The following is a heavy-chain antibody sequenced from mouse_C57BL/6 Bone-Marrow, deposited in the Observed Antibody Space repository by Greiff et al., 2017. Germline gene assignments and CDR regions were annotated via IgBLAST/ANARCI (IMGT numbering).Heavy chain of an antibody. Sequence: VPLQQSGPELVKPGASVKMSCKASGYTFTDYNMHWVKQSHGKSLEWIGYINPNNGGTSSNQKFKGKATLTVNKSSSTPYLELRSLTSEDSAVYYCAMALYFYAMDYWGQGTLVTVSS. CDR2: INPNNGGT. D-gene: IGHD1-1*01. CDR3: AMALYFYAMDY. J-gene: IGHJ4*01. CDR1: GYTFTDYN. V-gene: IGHV1-22*01.